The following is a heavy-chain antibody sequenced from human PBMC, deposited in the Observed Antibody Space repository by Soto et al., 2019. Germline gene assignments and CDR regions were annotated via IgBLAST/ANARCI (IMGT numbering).Heavy chain of an antibody. V-gene: IGHV4-34*01. CDR2: INHSGGT. CDR3: AGDPAAAVTSGVGY. J-gene: IGHJ4*02. CDR1: GGSFIGYY. Sequence: SETLSLTCAVYGGSFIGYYWSWIRQPPGKGLEWIGEINHSGGTNYNPSLKSRVTISLDTSKNQFSLKLTSVTAADTAVYYCAGDPAAAVTSGVGYWGQGTLVTVSS. D-gene: IGHD6-13*01.